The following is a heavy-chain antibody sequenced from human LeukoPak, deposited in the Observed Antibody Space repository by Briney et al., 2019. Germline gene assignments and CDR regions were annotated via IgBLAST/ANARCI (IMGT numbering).Heavy chain of an antibody. J-gene: IGHJ4*02. CDR1: GASFSSGDQY. D-gene: IGHD2-2*03. CDR2: IHPSGTL. CDR3: SRGLDRKHGY. Sequence: SETLSLTCTVSGASFSSGDQYWNWIRQSPGKGLEWIGSIHPSGTLYNNPSLESRVTMSMDTSKNQFSLNLNSVTAADTAVYFCSRGLDRKHGYWGQGTLVTVSS. V-gene: IGHV4-31*03.